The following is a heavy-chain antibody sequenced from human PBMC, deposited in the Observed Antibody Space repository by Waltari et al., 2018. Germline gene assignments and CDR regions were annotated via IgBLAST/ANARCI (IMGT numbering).Heavy chain of an antibody. D-gene: IGHD6-19*01. CDR2: IIPIFGTA. Sequence: QVQLVQSGAEVTKPGSSVQVSCKASGGTFSSYAISWLRQAPGQGLEWMGGIIPIFGTANYAQKFQGRVTITADESTSTAYMELSSLRSEDTAVYYCARDGRAVAGPYYFDYWGQGTLVTVSS. J-gene: IGHJ4*02. V-gene: IGHV1-69*01. CDR3: ARDGRAVAGPYYFDY. CDR1: GGTFSSYA.